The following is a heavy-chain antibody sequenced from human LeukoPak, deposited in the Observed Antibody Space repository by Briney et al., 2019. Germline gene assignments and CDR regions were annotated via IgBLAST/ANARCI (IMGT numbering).Heavy chain of an antibody. CDR2: IIPIFGTA. CDR1: GGTFSSYA. V-gene: IGHV1-69*06. Sequence: SVKVSRKASGGTFSSYAISWVRQAPGQGLEWMGGIIPIFGTANYAQKFQGRVTITADKSTSTAYMELSSLRSEDTAVYYCARDRGGSIAAAGTFDYWGQGTLVTVSS. D-gene: IGHD6-13*01. J-gene: IGHJ4*02. CDR3: ARDRGGSIAAAGTFDY.